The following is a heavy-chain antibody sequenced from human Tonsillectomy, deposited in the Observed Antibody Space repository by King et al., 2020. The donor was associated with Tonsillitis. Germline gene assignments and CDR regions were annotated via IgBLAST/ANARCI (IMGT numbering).Heavy chain of an antibody. CDR1: GYTFINYY. J-gene: IGHJ4*02. D-gene: IGHD1-7*01. CDR2: IFPGDGST. V-gene: IGHV1-46*01. Sequence: VQLVQSGAEVRKPGASVKLSCKVFGYTFINYYIHWVRQAPGQGLEWVGMIFPGDGSTVYAQNFQGGVTISTDTSSSTLYMQLSSLRSDDTAIYYCARLSAGTAADYWGQGTLVTVSS. CDR3: ARLSAGTAADY.